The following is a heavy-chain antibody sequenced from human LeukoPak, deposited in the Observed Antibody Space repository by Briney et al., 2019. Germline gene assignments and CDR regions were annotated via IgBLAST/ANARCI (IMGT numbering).Heavy chain of an antibody. D-gene: IGHD4-17*01. CDR1: GFTFSSYW. CDR3: ARPRLPVTLEGAFDI. J-gene: IGHJ3*02. CDR2: ISSSSSYI. Sequence: PGGSLRLSCAASGFTFSSYWMNWVRQAPGKGLEWVSSISSSSSYIYYADSVKGRFTISRDNAKNSLYLQMNSLRAEDTAVYYCARPRLPVTLEGAFDIWGQGTMVTVSS. V-gene: IGHV3-21*01.